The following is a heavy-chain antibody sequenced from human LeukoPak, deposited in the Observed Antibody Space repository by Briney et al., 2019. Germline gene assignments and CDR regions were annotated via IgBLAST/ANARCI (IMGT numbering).Heavy chain of an antibody. Sequence: GASVKVSCKVSGYTLTELSMHWVRQAPGKGPEWMGGFDPEDGETIYAQKFQGRVTMTEDTSTDTAYMELSSLRSEDTAVYYCATVGYCSSTSCSDYYGMDVWGQGTTVTVSS. CDR3: ATVGYCSSTSCSDYYGMDV. CDR2: FDPEDGET. V-gene: IGHV1-24*01. D-gene: IGHD2-2*01. J-gene: IGHJ6*02. CDR1: GYTLTELS.